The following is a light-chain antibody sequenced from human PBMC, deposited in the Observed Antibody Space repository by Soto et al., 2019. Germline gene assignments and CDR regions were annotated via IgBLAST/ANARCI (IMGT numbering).Light chain of an antibody. Sequence: DIPMTQSPSSLSASVGDRVTIACQSSHDVSRNLNWLQQKPGEAPKLLIYDASTLERGVPSRFSGSGSGTDFTLISSRLQPEDVASYYCQQYSSMVSFGGGTAIEIK. CDR2: DAS. CDR3: QQYSSMVS. J-gene: IGKJ4*01. V-gene: IGKV1-33*01. CDR1: HDVSRN.